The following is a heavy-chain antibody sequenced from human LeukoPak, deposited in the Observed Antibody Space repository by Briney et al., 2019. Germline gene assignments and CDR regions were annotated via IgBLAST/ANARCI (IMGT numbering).Heavy chain of an antibody. CDR2: ISYDGSNK. CDR1: GFTFSSYG. V-gene: IGHV3-30*18. J-gene: IGHJ3*02. D-gene: IGHD4-17*01. CDR3: AKSSLDYGDRRDAFDI. Sequence: PGGSLRLSCAASGFTFSSYGMHWVRQAPGKGLEWVAVISYDGSNKYYADSVKGRFTISRDNAKNSLYLQMNSLRAEDTALYYCAKSSLDYGDRRDAFDIWGQGTMVTVSS.